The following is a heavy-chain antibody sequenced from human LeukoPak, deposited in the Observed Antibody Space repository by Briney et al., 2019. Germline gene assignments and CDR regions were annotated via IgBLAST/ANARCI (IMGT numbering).Heavy chain of an antibody. V-gene: IGHV4-39*01. CDR2: IYYSGST. CDR3: ARGRYSGYDSWAGELRSYYGGFEY. D-gene: IGHD5-12*01. Sequence: SETLSLTCTVSGGSLSSRSYYWRWIRQPPGKGLEWIGSIYYSGSTYYNPSLKSRVTISVDTSKNQFSLKLSSVTAADTAVYYCARGRYSGYDSWAGELRSYYGGFEYCGQGTLVTVSS. J-gene: IGHJ4*02. CDR1: GGSLSSRSYY.